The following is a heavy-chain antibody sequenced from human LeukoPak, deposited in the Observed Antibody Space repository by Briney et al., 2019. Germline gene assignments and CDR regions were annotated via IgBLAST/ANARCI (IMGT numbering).Heavy chain of an antibody. CDR1: GYTFTSYG. V-gene: IGHV1-18*01. D-gene: IGHD3-22*01. CDR2: ISAYNGNT. J-gene: IGHJ4*02. Sequence: ASVKVSCKASGYTFTSYGISWVRQAPGQGLEWMGWISAYNGNTNYAQKLQGRVTMTTDTYTSTAYMELRSLRSDDTAVYYCARDLFVFFNRNYDSSGYYPDYWGQGTLVTVSS. CDR3: ARDLFVFFNRNYDSSGYYPDY.